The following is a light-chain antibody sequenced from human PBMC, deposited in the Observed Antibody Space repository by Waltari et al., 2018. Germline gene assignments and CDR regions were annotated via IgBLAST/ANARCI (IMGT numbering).Light chain of an antibody. CDR1: QALTTY. CDR3: QQHNTYPPT. V-gene: IGKV1-9*01. J-gene: IGKJ5*01. CDR2: GVS. Sequence: DIQLTQSPSFLSASVGDRVTIPCRASQALTTYLAWYQQKPGKAPKLLIYGVSTLQSGVPSRLRGRGSGADFTLTSNSLQPEDFAIYYCQQHNTYPPTFGQGTRLEIK.